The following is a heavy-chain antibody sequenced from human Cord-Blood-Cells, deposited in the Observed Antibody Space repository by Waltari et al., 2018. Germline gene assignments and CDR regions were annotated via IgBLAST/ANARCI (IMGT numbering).Heavy chain of an antibody. CDR1: GGSFSGYY. D-gene: IGHD3-10*01. J-gene: IGHJ4*02. CDR3: ARGQRNYYGSGSYDY. Sequence: QVQLQQWGAGLLKPSETLSLTCAVYGGSFSGYYWSWIRQPPGKGLEWIGEINHSGSTNYTPSLKSRVTISVDTSKNQFSLKLSSVTAADTAVYYWARGQRNYYGSGSYDYWGQGTLVTVSS. V-gene: IGHV4-34*01. CDR2: INHSGST.